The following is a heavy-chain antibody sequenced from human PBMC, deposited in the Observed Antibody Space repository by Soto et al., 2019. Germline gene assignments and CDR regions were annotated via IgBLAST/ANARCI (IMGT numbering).Heavy chain of an antibody. D-gene: IGHD4-17*01. CDR3: AHRHWATVGDAFDI. V-gene: IGHV2-5*02. CDR1: GFSLSTSGVG. CDR2: IYWDDDK. Sequence: ITLKESGPTLVKPTQTLTLTCTFSGFSLSTSGVGVGWIRQPPGKALEWLALIYWDDDKRYSPSLKSRLTIPMDTSKNLVVLTMTNMHPVDTSTHYCAHRHWATVGDAFDIWGQGTMVTVSS. J-gene: IGHJ3*02.